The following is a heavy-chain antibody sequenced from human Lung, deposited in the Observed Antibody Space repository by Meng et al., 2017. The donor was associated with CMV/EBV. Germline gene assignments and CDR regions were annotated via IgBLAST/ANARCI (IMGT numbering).Heavy chain of an antibody. CDR1: GGSISSYY. D-gene: IGHD3-3*01. CDR2: IYYSGST. J-gene: IGHJ6*02. CDR3: ARVSGYYYYGMDV. V-gene: IGHV4-59*01. Sequence: SETLSLTCTVSGGSISSYYWSWIRQPPGKGLEWIGYIYYSGSTNYNPSLKSRVTISVDTSKNQFSLKLSSVTAADTAVYYCARVSGYYYYGMDVWGQGTTVTVPS.